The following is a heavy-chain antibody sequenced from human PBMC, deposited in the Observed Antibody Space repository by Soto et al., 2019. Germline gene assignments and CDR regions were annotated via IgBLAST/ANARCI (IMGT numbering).Heavy chain of an antibody. CDR1: GFTFSSYA. CDR2: ISSGSGTI. D-gene: IGHD3-22*01. V-gene: IGHV3-48*02. Sequence: PGGSLRLSCAASGFTFSSYAMNWVRQAPGKGLEWVSYISSGSGTIYYADSVKGRFTISRDNAKNSRSLQMNSLRDEDTAVYYCARRYDSIGYSVDYWGQGTLVTVCS. CDR3: ARRYDSIGYSVDY. J-gene: IGHJ4*02.